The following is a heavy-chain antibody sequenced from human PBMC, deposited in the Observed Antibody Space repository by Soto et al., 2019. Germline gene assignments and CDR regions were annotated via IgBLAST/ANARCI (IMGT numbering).Heavy chain of an antibody. D-gene: IGHD2-15*01. J-gene: IGHJ5*02. CDR2: ISGSGGST. CDR3: AKQDSSSGKRERAWFDP. CDR1: GFTFSNYA. V-gene: IGHV3-23*01. Sequence: EVQLLESGGGLVQPGGSLRLSCAASGFTFSNYAMSWVRQAPGKGLEWVSAISGSGGSTYYADYVKGRFIISRDNTKTKLYLQMNRLRAENTAVYYCAKQDSSSGKRERAWFDPWRQGT.